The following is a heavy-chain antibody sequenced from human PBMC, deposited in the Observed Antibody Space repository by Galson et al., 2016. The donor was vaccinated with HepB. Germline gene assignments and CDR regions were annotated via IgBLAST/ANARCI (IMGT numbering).Heavy chain of an antibody. Sequence: QSGAEVKKPGESLKISCKGSGYSFTNYWIGWVRQMPGKGLQWMGIIYPGNPETRYSPSFQGQVTISADKSISTAYLQWSSLKASDTAMYYCAIPSEPYYYGMDVWGQGTTVTVSS. V-gene: IGHV5-51*01. J-gene: IGHJ6*02. CDR2: IYPGNPET. CDR3: AIPSEPYYYGMDV. CDR1: GYSFTNYW.